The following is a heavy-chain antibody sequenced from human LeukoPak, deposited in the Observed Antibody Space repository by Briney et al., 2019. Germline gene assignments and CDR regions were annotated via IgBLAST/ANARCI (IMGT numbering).Heavy chain of an antibody. CDR2: INRSGST. J-gene: IGHJ4*02. CDR1: GGSFSGYF. Sequence: SETLSLTCAVYGGSFSGYFWSWIRQPPGKGLEWIGEINRSGSTTYNPSLKSRVTISVDTSKNQFSLKLSSVTAADTAVYYCARVSRPGSDFWSGYFAPLDYWGQGTLVTVSS. V-gene: IGHV4-34*01. D-gene: IGHD3-3*01. CDR3: ARVSRPGSDFWSGYFAPLDY.